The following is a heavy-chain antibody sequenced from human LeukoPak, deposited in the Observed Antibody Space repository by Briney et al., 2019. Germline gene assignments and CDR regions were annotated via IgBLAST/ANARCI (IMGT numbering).Heavy chain of an antibody. D-gene: IGHD3-22*01. CDR1: GYSFSDYW. J-gene: IGHJ5*02. CDR3: ARRSGSSGYSWFDP. CDR2: IYPREFDI. Sequence: GESLKISCKGSGYSFSDYWIGWVRQMPGKGLEWMGIIYPREFDIRYSPSFQGQVTFSADKSISTAYLQWSSLKASDTAMYYCARRSGSSGYSWFDPWGQGTLVTVSS. V-gene: IGHV5-51*01.